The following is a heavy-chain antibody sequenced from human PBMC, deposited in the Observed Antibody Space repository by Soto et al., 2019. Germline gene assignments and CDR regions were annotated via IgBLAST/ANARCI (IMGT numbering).Heavy chain of an antibody. CDR2: FRSSGDGGTT. Sequence: GGSLRLSCAASGFTFSSYSMSWVRQAPGKGLEWVSGFRSSGDGGTTYYADSVKGRFTISRDNSKNTLFLQMNSLRAEDTAIYYCAKKVNSGPGSQYFDYWGQGTLVTVS. CDR3: AKKVNSGPGSQYFDY. D-gene: IGHD3-10*01. J-gene: IGHJ4*02. V-gene: IGHV3-23*01. CDR1: GFTFSSYS.